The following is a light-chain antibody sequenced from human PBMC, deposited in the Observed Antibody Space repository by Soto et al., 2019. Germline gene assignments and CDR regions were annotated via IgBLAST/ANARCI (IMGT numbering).Light chain of an antibody. J-gene: IGLJ1*01. CDR1: SSDVGSYNL. V-gene: IGLV2-23*01. CDR2: EGS. CDR3: CSYAGSSTYV. Sequence: QSALTQPASVSGSPGHSITISCTGTSSDVGSYNLVSWYQQHPGKAPKLMIYEGSKRPSGVSNRFSGSKSGNTASLTISGLQAEDEADYYCCSYAGSSTYVCGTGTKVTV.